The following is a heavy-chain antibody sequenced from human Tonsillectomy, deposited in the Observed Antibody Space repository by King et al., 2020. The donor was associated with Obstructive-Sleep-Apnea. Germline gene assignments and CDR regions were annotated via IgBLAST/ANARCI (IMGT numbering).Heavy chain of an antibody. Sequence: VQLVQSGAEVKKPGSSVKVSCKASGGIFSSYAISWVRQAPGQGLEWMGGIIPLFCTANYAQKFQGRVPITAAESTRTAYMELSSLRSEDTAVYYCARDRKRWLQFPFRGGFDYWGQGTLVTVSS. D-gene: IGHD5-24*01. CDR2: IIPLFCTA. V-gene: IGHV1-69*01. J-gene: IGHJ4*02. CDR3: ARDRKRWLQFPFRGGFDY. CDR1: GGIFSSYA.